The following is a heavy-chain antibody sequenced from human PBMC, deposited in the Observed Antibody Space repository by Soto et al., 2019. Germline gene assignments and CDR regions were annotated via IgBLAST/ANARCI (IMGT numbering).Heavy chain of an antibody. J-gene: IGHJ6*02. CDR1: GGSISSSSYY. D-gene: IGHD3-10*01. CDR3: ARHEGPITMVRGVIIPFYYYYGMDV. CDR2: IYYSGST. Sequence: SETLSLTCTVSGGSISSSSYYWGWIRQPPGKGLEWIGSIYYSGSTYYNPSLKSRVTISVDTSKNQFSLKLSSVTAADTAVYYCARHEGPITMVRGVIIPFYYYYGMDVWGQGTTVTVSS. V-gene: IGHV4-39*01.